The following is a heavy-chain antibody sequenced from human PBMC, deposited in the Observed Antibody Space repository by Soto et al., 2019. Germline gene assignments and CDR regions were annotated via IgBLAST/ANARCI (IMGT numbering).Heavy chain of an antibody. CDR1: GYSFSNYW. CDR3: ARFRAPRRQLISMSFHL. D-gene: IGHD6-13*01. V-gene: IGHV5-51*01. CDR2: IYPGDSDI. J-gene: IGHJ4*03. Sequence: PGESLKISCKASGYSFSNYWIAWVRQMPGKGLEWMGMIYPGDSDIRYNPSFRGRVTISADKSITSAFVQWGSLKASDSAIYYCARFRAPRRQLISMSFHLWGLGTLVTVSS.